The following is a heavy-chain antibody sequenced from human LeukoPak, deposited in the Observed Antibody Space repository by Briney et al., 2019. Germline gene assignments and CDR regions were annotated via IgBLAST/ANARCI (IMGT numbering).Heavy chain of an antibody. CDR3: ARLTAARGSGSYRYYYYYYYMDV. Sequence: PSETLSLTCAVYGGSFSGYYWSWIRQPPGKGLEWIGEINHSGGTNYNPSLKSRVTISVDTSKNQFSLKLSSVTAADTAVYYCARLTAARGSGSYRYYYYYYYMDVWGKGTTVTVSS. V-gene: IGHV4-34*01. CDR1: GGSFSGYY. D-gene: IGHD3-10*01. J-gene: IGHJ6*03. CDR2: INHSGGT.